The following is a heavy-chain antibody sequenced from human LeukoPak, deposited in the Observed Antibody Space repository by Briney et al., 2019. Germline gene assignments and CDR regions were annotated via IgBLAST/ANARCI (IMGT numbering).Heavy chain of an antibody. D-gene: IGHD3-9*01. CDR1: GGSFSGYY. V-gene: IGHV4-34*01. Sequence: SETPSLTCAVYGGSFSGYYWSWIREPPGKGLEWIGEINHSGSTNYNPSLKSRVTISVDMSKNQFSLKLSSVTAADTAVYYCARLRYFDYWGQGTLVTVSS. J-gene: IGHJ4*02. CDR3: ARLRYFDY. CDR2: INHSGST.